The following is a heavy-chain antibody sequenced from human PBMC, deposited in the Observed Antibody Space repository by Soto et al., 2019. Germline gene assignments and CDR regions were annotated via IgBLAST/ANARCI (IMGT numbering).Heavy chain of an antibody. CDR3: ARDITTNGGFGELPEGIGYFDY. V-gene: IGHV4-34*01. CDR2: INHSGST. D-gene: IGHD3-10*01. CDR1: GGSFSGYY. J-gene: IGHJ4*02. Sequence: SETLSLTCAGYGGSFSGYYWSWIRQPPGKGLEWIGEINHSGSTNYSPSLKSRVTISIDTSKNQFSLKLTSLTAADTAVYYFARDITTNGGFGELPEGIGYFDYWGQGTLVTVSS.